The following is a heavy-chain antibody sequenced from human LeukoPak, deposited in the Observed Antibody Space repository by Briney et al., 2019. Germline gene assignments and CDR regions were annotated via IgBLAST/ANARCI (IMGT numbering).Heavy chain of an antibody. D-gene: IGHD3-10*01. Sequence: GGSLRLSCAASGFTFSSYAMSWVRQAPGKGLEWVSAISGSGGSTYYADSVKGRFTISRDNSKNTLYLQMNSLRAEDTAVYYCAKGYYYGSGSYCGFDYWGQGTLVTVSS. CDR3: AKGYYYGSGSYCGFDY. CDR1: GFTFSSYA. V-gene: IGHV3-23*01. J-gene: IGHJ4*02. CDR2: ISGSGGST.